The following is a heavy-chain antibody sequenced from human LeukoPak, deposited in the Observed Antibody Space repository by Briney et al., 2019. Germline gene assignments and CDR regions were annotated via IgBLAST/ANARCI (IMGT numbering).Heavy chain of an antibody. CDR3: ARESSSGWPVFDY. D-gene: IGHD6-19*01. CDR1: GFTFSSYG. J-gene: IGHJ4*02. Sequence: GGSLRLSCAASGFTFSSYGMHWVRQAPGKGLEWVAVISYDGSNKYYADSVKGRFTISRDNSKNTLYLQMNSLRAEDTAVYYCARESSSGWPVFDYWGQGTLVTVSS. V-gene: IGHV3-30*03. CDR2: ISYDGSNK.